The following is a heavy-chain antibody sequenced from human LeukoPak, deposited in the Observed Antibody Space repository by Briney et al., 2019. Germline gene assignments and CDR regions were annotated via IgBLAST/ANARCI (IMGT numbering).Heavy chain of an antibody. CDR3: ARGGSDSDY. CDR1: GFTFSNYW. J-gene: IGHJ4*02. V-gene: IGHV3-7*04. Sequence: GSLRLSCEASGFTFSNYWMTWVRQAPGKGLEWVANIKQDGSDENYVDSVKGRFTISRDNGKNSLYLQMNSLGAEDTAVYYCARGGSDSDYWGQGTLVTVSS. D-gene: IGHD6-6*01. CDR2: IKQDGSDE.